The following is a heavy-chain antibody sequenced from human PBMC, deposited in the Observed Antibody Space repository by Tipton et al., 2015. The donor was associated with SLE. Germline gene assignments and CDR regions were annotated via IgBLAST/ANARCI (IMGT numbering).Heavy chain of an antibody. J-gene: IGHJ4*02. CDR3: ARDIPGLGGGFDY. V-gene: IGHV4-34*01. CDR1: GGSFGDFY. D-gene: IGHD2-21*01. CDR2: INQSGST. Sequence: TLPLTCAIFGGSFGDFYWSWIRQPPGKGLEWIGEINQSGSTNYIPSLKSRVTISVDTSKNQFSLKLSSVTVADTAVYHCARDIPGLGGGFDYWGQGTLVTVSS.